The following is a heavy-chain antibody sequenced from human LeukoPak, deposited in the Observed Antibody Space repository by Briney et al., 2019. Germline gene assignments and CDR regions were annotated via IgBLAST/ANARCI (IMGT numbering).Heavy chain of an antibody. CDR1: GVSISSSSYY. CDR2: IYYSGST. CDR3: ARHGIIAAADIIDY. V-gene: IGHV4-39*01. J-gene: IGHJ4*02. Sequence: PSETLSLTCTVSGVSISSSSYYWGWIRQPPRKGLEWIGSIYYSGSTHYNSSLKSRVTISVDTSKSQFSLKLSSVTAADTAVYYCARHGIIAAADIIDYWGQGTLVTVSS. D-gene: IGHD6-13*01.